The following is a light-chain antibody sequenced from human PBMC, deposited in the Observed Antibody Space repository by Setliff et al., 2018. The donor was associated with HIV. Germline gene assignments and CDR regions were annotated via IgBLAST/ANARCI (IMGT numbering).Light chain of an antibody. J-gene: IGLJ1*01. CDR2: EVR. CDR3: SSYAISNTLL. Sequence: QSALTQPASVSGSPGQSITISCTGTSSDVGGYNYVSWYQQHPGKAPKLIIFEVRNRPSGVSNRFSGSKSGNTASLTISGLQAEDEGDYYCSSYAISNTLLFGTGTKV. V-gene: IGLV2-14*01. CDR1: SSDVGGYNY.